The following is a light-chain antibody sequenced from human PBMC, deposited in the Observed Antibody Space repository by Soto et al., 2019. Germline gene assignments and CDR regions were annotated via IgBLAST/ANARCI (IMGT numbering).Light chain of an antibody. CDR3: QQYGSSRWT. CDR2: GAS. V-gene: IGKV3-20*01. CDR1: QSVTSSF. Sequence: ELVLTQSPGTLSLSPGERATLSCRASQSVTSSFLAWYQQKPGQAPRLLIYGASSRATGIPDRFSGSGSGADFTLTISGLEPEDFAVYYCQQYGSSRWTFGQGTKVDIK. J-gene: IGKJ1*01.